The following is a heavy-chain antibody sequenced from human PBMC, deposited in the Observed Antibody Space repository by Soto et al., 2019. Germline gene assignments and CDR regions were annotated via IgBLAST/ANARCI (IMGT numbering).Heavy chain of an antibody. CDR3: ARSPVGDAFNV. CDR2: ISSGSDYI. J-gene: IGHJ3*01. V-gene: IGHV3-21*01. CDR1: GFTFSSYS. Sequence: EVQLVESGGGLVKPGGSLRLSCAASGFTFSSYSMNWVRQAPGKGLEWVSSISSGSDYIFYADSVKGRFTISRDNAKSSLFLQMNSLTAEDTAVYYCARSPVGDAFNVWGQWTVVTVSS.